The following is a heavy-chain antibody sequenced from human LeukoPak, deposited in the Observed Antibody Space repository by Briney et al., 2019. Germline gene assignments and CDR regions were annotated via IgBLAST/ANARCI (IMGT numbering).Heavy chain of an antibody. V-gene: IGHV3-15*01. CDR1: GFTFSNAW. CDR3: AKDAGDGSGWYGGLYGMDV. CDR2: IKSKTDGGTT. D-gene: IGHD6-19*01. J-gene: IGHJ6*02. Sequence: KSGGSLRLSCAASGFTFSNAWMSWVRQAPGKGLEWVGRIKSKTDGGTTDYAAPVKGRFTISRDDSKNTLYLQMNSLRAEDTAVYYCAKDAGDGSGWYGGLYGMDVWGQGTTVTVSS.